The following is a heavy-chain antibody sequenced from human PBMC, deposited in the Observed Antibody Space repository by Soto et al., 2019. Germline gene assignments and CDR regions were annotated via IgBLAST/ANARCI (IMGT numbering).Heavy chain of an antibody. CDR3: AGAGDSIAEVYFDY. CDR2: IYYSWST. Sequence: SDTLSLTCTVSGGSISSYYCTLILKPPGKRLEWSGYIYYSWSTNYNPSLNSRVSRPVDTSKNQFSLKLISVTAAPTAVYLCAGAGDSIAEVYFDYWEGGSLVAVAS. V-gene: IGHV4-59*01. CDR1: GGSISSYY. D-gene: IGHD6-6*01. J-gene: IGHJ4*02.